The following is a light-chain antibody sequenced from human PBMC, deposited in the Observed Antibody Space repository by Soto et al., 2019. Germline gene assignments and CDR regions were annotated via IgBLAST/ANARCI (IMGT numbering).Light chain of an antibody. CDR2: GVS. CDR3: PLYDTSSKYT. Sequence: EIVLTQSPGTLSLSPGERATLSCRASQSVSSSYLVWYQQKPGQGPRLLIYGVSNRATGIPDRFIGSWSGTDFTLPISRLEPEDFAVYYCPLYDTSSKYTFGQRPKVEIK. V-gene: IGKV3-20*01. J-gene: IGKJ2*01. CDR1: QSVSSSY.